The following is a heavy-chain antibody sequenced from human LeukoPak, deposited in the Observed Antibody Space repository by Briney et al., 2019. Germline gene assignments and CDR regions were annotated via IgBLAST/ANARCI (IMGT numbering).Heavy chain of an antibody. CDR1: GGSISGYY. J-gene: IGHJ4*01. CDR3: ARGAALVTDKYFDY. Sequence: SETLSLTCAVSGGSISGYYWTWIRQSPGKGLDWIGYIHYSGSTNYNPSLKSRVTISVDTSKNQFSLRLTSVTAADSAVYYCARGAALVTDKYFDYWGHGTLVTVSS. D-gene: IGHD5-18*01. V-gene: IGHV4-59*01. CDR2: IHYSGST.